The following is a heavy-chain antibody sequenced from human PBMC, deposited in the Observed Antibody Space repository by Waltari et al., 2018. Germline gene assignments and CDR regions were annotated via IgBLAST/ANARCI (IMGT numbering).Heavy chain of an antibody. J-gene: IGHJ6*02. CDR2: SNSDGRDT. D-gene: IGHD6-13*01. V-gene: IGHV3-74*01. CDR3: ARVARKTYSSPVPGRDYYYGMDV. Sequence: EEQLVESGGGLIQPGESLRVACSVSGFSFSRYWLTWVRNAQGTGLVWVERSNSDGRDTSYADSVKGRITISRDNGKNTVYLQMKSLRAEDTAVYYCARVARKTYSSPVPGRDYYYGMDVWGLGTTVTVSS. CDR1: GFSFSRYW.